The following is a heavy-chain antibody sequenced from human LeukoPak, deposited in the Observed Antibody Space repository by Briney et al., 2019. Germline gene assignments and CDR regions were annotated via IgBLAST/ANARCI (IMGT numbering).Heavy chain of an antibody. V-gene: IGHV3-64*01. Sequence: GGSLRLSCAASGFIFNNYAMHWVRQAPGKGLEYVSGISSNGGSTYFGNSVKGRITISGDNSKNTLYLQMDSLRAEDMAVYFCARERYSGYDFDAFDIWGQGTMVTVSS. CDR1: GFIFNNYA. D-gene: IGHD5-12*01. J-gene: IGHJ3*02. CDR3: ARERYSGYDFDAFDI. CDR2: ISSNGGST.